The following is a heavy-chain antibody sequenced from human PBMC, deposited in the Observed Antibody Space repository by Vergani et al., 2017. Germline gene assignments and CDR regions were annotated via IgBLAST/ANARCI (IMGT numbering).Heavy chain of an antibody. D-gene: IGHD1-26*01. CDR2: NYYSGST. Sequence: QVQLQESGPGLVKPSETLSLTCTVSGGSISSYYWSWIRQPPGKGLEWIGYNYYSGSTNYNPSLKSRVTISVDTSKNQFSLKLSSVTAADTAVYYCARDRGIVGATTGGMDVWGQGTTVTVSS. CDR1: GGSISSYY. CDR3: ARDRGIVGATTGGMDV. V-gene: IGHV4-59*01. J-gene: IGHJ6*02.